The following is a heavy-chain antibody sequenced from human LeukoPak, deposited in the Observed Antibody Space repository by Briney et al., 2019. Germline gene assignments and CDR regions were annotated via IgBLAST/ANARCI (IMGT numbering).Heavy chain of an antibody. CDR3: ARATKAFDY. CDR1: GFTFSSYG. J-gene: IGHJ4*02. CDR2: ISYDGSNK. D-gene: IGHD5-12*01. V-gene: IGHV3-30*03. Sequence: GRSLRLSCAASGFTFSSYGMHWVRQAPGKGLEWGAVISYDGSNKYYADSVKGRFTISRDNSKNTLYLQMNSLRAEDTAVYYCARATKAFDYWGQGTLVIVSS.